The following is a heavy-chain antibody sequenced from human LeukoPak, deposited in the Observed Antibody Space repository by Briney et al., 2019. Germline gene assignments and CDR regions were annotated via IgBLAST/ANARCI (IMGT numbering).Heavy chain of an antibody. CDR1: GFTFSSYA. CDR3: AKMGRGYSGYDRWVYFDY. CDR2: ISGSGGST. Sequence: GGSLRLSCAASGFTFSSYAMSWVRQAPGKGREWVSAISGSGGSTYYADSVKGRFTISRDNSKKTLYLQMNSLRAEDTAVYYCAKMGRGYSGYDRWVYFDYWGQGTLVTVSS. J-gene: IGHJ4*02. D-gene: IGHD5-12*01. V-gene: IGHV3-23*01.